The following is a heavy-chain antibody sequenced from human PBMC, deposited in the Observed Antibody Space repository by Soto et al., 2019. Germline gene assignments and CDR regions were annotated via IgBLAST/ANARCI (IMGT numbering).Heavy chain of an antibody. CDR1: GFSLSTSGVG. J-gene: IGHJ6*02. Sequence: ESGPTLVNPTQTLTLTCTFSGFSLSTSGVGVGWIRQPPGKALEWLALIFWDDDKRYSPSLKSRLSITKGTSKNQVALTMTNMDPVDAATYYCTHHGYYSYGMDVWGQGTTVTVSS. V-gene: IGHV2-5*02. CDR2: IFWDDDK. CDR3: THHGYYSYGMDV.